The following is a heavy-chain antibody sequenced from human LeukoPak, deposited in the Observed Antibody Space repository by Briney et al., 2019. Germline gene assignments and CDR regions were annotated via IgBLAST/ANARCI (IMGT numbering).Heavy chain of an antibody. V-gene: IGHV3-30-3*01. J-gene: IGHJ3*02. CDR2: ISYDGSNK. CDR3: ARSQAQSSALDI. Sequence: GGSLRLSCAASGFTFSSYAMHWVRQAPGKGLEWVAVISYDGSNKYYADSVKGRFTISRDNSKNTLYLQMNSLRAEDTAVYYCARSQAQSSALDIWGQGTMVTVSS. CDR1: GFTFSSYA. D-gene: IGHD6-13*01.